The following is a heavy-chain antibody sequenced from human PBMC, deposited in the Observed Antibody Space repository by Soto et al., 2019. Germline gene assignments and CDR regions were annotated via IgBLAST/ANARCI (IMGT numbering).Heavy chain of an antibody. D-gene: IGHD5-12*01. Sequence: PGGSLRLSCAASGFTFSSYDMHWVRQATGKGLEWVSAIGTAGDTYYPGSVKGRFTISRENAKNSLYLQMNSLRAGDTAVYYCARGPSVYARPYGMDVWGQGTTVTVSS. CDR2: IGTAGDT. V-gene: IGHV3-13*01. CDR3: ARGPSVYARPYGMDV. CDR1: GFTFSSYD. J-gene: IGHJ6*02.